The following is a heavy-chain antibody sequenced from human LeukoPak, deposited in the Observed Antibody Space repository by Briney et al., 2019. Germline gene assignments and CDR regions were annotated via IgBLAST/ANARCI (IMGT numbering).Heavy chain of an antibody. D-gene: IGHD2/OR15-2a*01. CDR2: ISGSGGST. V-gene: IGHV3-23*01. J-gene: IGHJ5*02. Sequence: PGGSLRLSCAASGFTFSSYAMSWVRQAPGKGLEWVSAISGSGGSTYYADSVKGRFTISRDNSKNTLYLQMNSLRAEDTAVYYCAKGSSYTPVVTRGFDPWGQGTLVTVSS. CDR3: AKGSSYTPVVTRGFDP. CDR1: GFTFSSYA.